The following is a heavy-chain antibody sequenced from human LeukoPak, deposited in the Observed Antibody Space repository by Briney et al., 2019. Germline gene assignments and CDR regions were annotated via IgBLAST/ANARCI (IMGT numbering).Heavy chain of an antibody. CDR3: ARVWFGYCSGGSCYSSNYYYYMDV. J-gene: IGHJ6*03. Sequence: PSETLSLTCAVSGYSISIGYYWGWIRQPPGKGLEWIGSIYHSGSTYYNPSLKSRVTISVDTSKNQFSLKLSSVTAADTAVYYCARVWFGYCSGGSCYSSNYYYYMDVWGKGTTVTVSS. CDR2: IYHSGST. CDR1: GYSISIGYY. D-gene: IGHD2-15*01. V-gene: IGHV4-38-2*01.